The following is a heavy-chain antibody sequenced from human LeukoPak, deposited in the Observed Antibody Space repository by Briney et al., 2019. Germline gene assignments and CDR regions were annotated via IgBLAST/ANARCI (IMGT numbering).Heavy chain of an antibody. V-gene: IGHV4-59*01. J-gene: IGHJ4*02. CDR2: IYYSGST. CDR3: ARAPGFWSGYYERGYYFDY. CDR1: GGSISSYY. D-gene: IGHD3-3*01. Sequence: SETLSLTCTVSGGSISSYYWSWIRQPPGKGLEWIGYIYYSGSTNYNPSLKSRVTISVDTSKNQFSLKLSSVTAADTAVYYCARAPGFWSGYYERGYYFDYRGQGTLVTVSS.